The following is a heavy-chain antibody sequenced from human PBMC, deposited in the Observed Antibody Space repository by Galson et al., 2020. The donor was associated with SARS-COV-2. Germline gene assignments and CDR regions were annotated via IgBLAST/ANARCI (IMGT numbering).Heavy chain of an antibody. CDR2: ISYDGTTK. Sequence: QHGESLKISCAASGFALSNSAMHWVRQAPGKGPEWVAIISYDGTTKYNSDPVKGRFTIPRDISKNTLYLQMNSRRPEDTAVDDCARETEYHASSWYDDWGQGARVAVSS. CDR1: GFALSNSA. V-gene: IGHV3-30*04. D-gene: IGHD2-2*01. CDR3: ARETEYHASSWYDD. J-gene: IGHJ5*02.